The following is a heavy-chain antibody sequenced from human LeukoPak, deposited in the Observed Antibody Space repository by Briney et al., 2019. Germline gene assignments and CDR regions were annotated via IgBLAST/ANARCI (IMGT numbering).Heavy chain of an antibody. J-gene: IGHJ6*02. Sequence: SVKVSRKASGGTFSSYAISWVRQAPGQGLEWMGRIIPILGIANYAQKFQGRVTITADKSTSTAYMELSSLRSEDTAVYYCARGGGYDFWSGYSYYYYYGMDVWGQGTTVTVSS. CDR2: IIPILGIA. D-gene: IGHD3-3*01. V-gene: IGHV1-69*04. CDR3: ARGGGYDFWSGYSYYYYYGMDV. CDR1: GGTFSSYA.